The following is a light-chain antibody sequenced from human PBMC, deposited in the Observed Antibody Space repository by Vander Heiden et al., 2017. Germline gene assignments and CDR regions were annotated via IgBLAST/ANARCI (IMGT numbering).Light chain of an antibody. Sequence: DIQMTQSPSSLSASVGDRVTITCRASQSISSYLNWYQQKPGKAPKLLIYAASSLQSGVPSRFSGSGSGTDFTRTISSLQPEDFATYYCQQSDSTRLTFGGGTKVEIK. CDR2: AAS. J-gene: IGKJ4*01. CDR1: QSISSY. V-gene: IGKV1-39*01. CDR3: QQSDSTRLT.